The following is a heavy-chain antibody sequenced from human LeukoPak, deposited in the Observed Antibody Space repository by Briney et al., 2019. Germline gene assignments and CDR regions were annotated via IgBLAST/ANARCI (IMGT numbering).Heavy chain of an antibody. CDR3: ARAIAVAGFDY. D-gene: IGHD6-19*01. V-gene: IGHV4-59*08. Sequence: SETLSLTCTVSGGSISSYYWSWIRQPPGKGLEWIGYIYYSGSTNYNPSLKSRVTISVDTSKNQFSLKLGSVTAADTAVYCCARAIAVAGFDYWGQGTLVTVSS. J-gene: IGHJ4*02. CDR2: IYYSGST. CDR1: GGSISSYY.